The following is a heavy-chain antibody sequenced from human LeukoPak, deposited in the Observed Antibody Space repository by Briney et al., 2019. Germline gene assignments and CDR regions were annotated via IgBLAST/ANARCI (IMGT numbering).Heavy chain of an antibody. CDR3: AGDYLQYYDFWSGYWIFDY. CDR1: GYTFTNYF. D-gene: IGHD3-3*01. J-gene: IGHJ4*02. CDR2: INPNSGGT. V-gene: IGHV1-2*02. Sequence: ASVKVSCKASGYTFTNYFIHWVRQAPGQGLEWMGWINPNSGGTNYAQKFQGRVTMTRDTSISTAYMELSRLRSDDTAVYYCAGDYLQYYDFWSGYWIFDYWGQGTLVTVSS.